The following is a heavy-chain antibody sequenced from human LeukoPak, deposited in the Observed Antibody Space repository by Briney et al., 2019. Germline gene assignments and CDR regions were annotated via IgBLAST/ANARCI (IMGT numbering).Heavy chain of an antibody. D-gene: IGHD4-17*01. CDR2: INSDGSST. CDR1: GFTFSSYA. V-gene: IGHV3-74*01. CDR3: ARDDPYGDYVEDYYYGMDV. Sequence: GSLRLSCTASGFTFSSYAMSWVRQAPGKGLEWVSRINSDGSSTSYADSVKGRFTISRDNAKNTLYLQMNSLRAEDTAVYYCARDDPYGDYVEDYYYGMDVWGQGTTVTVSS. J-gene: IGHJ6*02.